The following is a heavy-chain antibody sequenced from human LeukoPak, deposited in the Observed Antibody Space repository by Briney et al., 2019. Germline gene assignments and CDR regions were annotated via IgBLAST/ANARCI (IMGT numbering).Heavy chain of an antibody. CDR2: INPNSGGT. CDR1: GYTFTGYY. CDR3: ARDSVIWQQLANWFDP. V-gene: IGHV1-2*02. D-gene: IGHD6-13*01. Sequence: VASVKVSCKASGYTFTGYYMHWVRQAPGQGLEWMGWINPNSGGTNYAQKLQGRVTMTRDTSISTAYMELSRLRSDDTAVYYCARDSVIWQQLANWFDPWGQGTLVTVSS. J-gene: IGHJ5*02.